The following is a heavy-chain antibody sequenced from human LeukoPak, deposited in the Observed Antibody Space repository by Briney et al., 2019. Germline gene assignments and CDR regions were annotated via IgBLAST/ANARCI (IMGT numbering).Heavy chain of an antibody. V-gene: IGHV4-61*02. CDR3: ARERRKNRGSYGAFDI. CDR2: IYTSGST. Sequence: SETLSLTCTVSGGSISSGSYYWSWIRQPAGKGLEWIGRIYTSGSTNYNPSLKSRVTISVDTSKNQVSLKLSAVTAADTAVYYCARERRKNRGSYGAFDIWGQGTMVTVSS. CDR1: GGSISSGSYY. D-gene: IGHD1-26*01. J-gene: IGHJ3*02.